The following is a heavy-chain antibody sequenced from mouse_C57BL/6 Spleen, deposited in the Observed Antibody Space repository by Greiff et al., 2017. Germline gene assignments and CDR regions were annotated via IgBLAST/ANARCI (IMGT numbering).Heavy chain of an antibody. CDR3: AVTTVVADAMDH. D-gene: IGHD1-1*01. V-gene: IGHV14-2*01. J-gene: IGHJ4*01. CDR1: GFNIKDYY. CDR2: IDPENGET. Sequence: VQLQQSGAELVKPGASVKLSCTASGFNIKDYYMHWVKQRTEQGLEGIGRIDPENGETKYAPKFQGKATITADTSSNTAYLQLSSLTSEDPAVYYCAVTTVVADAMDHCGQGTSVSVSS.